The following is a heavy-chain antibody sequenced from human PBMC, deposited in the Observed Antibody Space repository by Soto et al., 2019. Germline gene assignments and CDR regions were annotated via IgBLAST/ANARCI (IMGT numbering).Heavy chain of an antibody. CDR1: GITFRTYA. Sequence: QVQLVESGGGVVQPGRSLRLSCVVSGITFRTYAMHWVRQAPGKGLEWVAVTSDDGTEKYYADSVRGRFTISRDNSKNTLYLQMNNLRAEDTAVYFCASAKGWEPQSVWGYWGRGTLVTVSS. V-gene: IGHV3-30-3*01. D-gene: IGHD1-26*01. CDR3: ASAKGWEPQSVWGY. J-gene: IGHJ4*02. CDR2: TSDDGTEK.